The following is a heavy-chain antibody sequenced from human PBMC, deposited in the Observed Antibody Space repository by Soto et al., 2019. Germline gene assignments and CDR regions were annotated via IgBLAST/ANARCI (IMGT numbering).Heavy chain of an antibody. CDR3: AKTAHGWFSAFEL. Sequence: EVQLLESGGGLVQPGGSLRLSCAASGFTFSSYAMSWVRQAPGKGLEWVSAISGSGGTTYYAASVKGRSTFSRDNSQNTLYLQMNSLRAEDTAVYYCAKTAHGWFSAFELWGQGTMVTVSS. D-gene: IGHD6-19*01. CDR2: ISGSGGTT. V-gene: IGHV3-23*01. CDR1: GFTFSSYA. J-gene: IGHJ3*01.